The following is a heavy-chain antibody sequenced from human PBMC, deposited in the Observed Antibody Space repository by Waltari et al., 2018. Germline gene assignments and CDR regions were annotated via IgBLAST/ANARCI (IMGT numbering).Heavy chain of an antibody. CDR1: GGSFSGYY. D-gene: IGHD6-6*01. J-gene: IGHJ6*02. CDR2: INHSGST. CDR3: ARGSPMSSSSGETPYGMDV. V-gene: IGHV4-34*01. Sequence: VQLQQWGAGLLKPSETLSLTCAVYGGSFSGYYWSWIRQPPGKGLEWIGEINHSGSTNYNPSLKSRVTISVDTSKNQFSLKLSSVTAADTAVYYCARGSPMSSSSGETPYGMDVWGQGTTVTVSS.